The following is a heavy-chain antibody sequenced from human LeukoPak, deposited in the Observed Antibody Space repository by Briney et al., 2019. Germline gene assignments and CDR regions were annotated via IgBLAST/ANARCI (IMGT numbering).Heavy chain of an antibody. CDR3: AELGITMIGGV. Sequence: GGSLRLSCAASGFTFSSYAMSWVRQAPGKGLEWVSAISGSGGSTYYAASVKGRFTISRDNAKNSLYLQMNILRAEDTAVYYCAELGITMIGGVWGKGTTVTISS. J-gene: IGHJ6*04. D-gene: IGHD3-10*02. CDR1: GFTFSSYA. CDR2: ISGSGGST. V-gene: IGHV3-23*01.